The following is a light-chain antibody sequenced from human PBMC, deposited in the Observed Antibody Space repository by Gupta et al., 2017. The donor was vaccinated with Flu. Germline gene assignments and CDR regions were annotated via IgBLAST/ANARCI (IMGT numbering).Light chain of an antibody. V-gene: IGKV1-5*03. CDR3: QQYSTNALT. CDR2: QAS. J-gene: IGKJ4*01. CDR1: QSVSTW. Sequence: EIPLTHSPFNLPSSLADRVTNTCRASQSVSTWLAWYQRRPGKAPKILIQQASNLESGVPSRFSGSGSGTEFTLTISNLQPDDCATYYCQQYSTNALTFGGGTKVEIK.